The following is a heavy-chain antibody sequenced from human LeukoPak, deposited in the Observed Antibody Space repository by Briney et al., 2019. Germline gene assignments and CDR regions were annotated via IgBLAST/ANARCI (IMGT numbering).Heavy chain of an antibody. CDR3: ARATYDSSGYYPEGAFDI. D-gene: IGHD3-22*01. CDR1: GFTFDDYG. Sequence: GGSLRLSCAASGFTFDDYGISWVRQAPGKGLEWVSGINWNGGSTGYADSVKGRFTISRDNAKNSLYLQMNSLRAEDTALYYCARATYDSSGYYPEGAFDIWGQGTMVTVSS. V-gene: IGHV3-20*04. CDR2: INWNGGST. J-gene: IGHJ3*02.